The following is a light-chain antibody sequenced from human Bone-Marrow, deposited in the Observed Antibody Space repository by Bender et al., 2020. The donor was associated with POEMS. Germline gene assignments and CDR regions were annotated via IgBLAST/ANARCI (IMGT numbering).Light chain of an antibody. CDR1: SSDLGDNNY. J-gene: IGLJ2*01. CDR2: DVS. Sequence: QSALNQPASVSGTPGQTITISCTGSSSDLGDNNYVSWYQQHPGTAAKLVIFDVSDRPSGHSFLFSGSKSGNTAFLNISGVQPQDEADYYCSFTPGLFGGGTKLTVL. CDR3: SFTPGL. V-gene: IGLV2-14*01.